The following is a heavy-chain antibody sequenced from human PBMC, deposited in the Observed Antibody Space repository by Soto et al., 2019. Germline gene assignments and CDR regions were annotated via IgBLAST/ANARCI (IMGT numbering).Heavy chain of an antibody. Sequence: SETLSLTCTVSGGSISSSSYYWGWIRQPPGKGLEWIGSIYYSGSTYYNPSLRSRLTMSVDTSKNQFSLKLSSVTAADTAVYYCAAFLGAYWYFDLWGRGTLVTVSS. CDR2: IYYSGST. V-gene: IGHV4-39*07. J-gene: IGHJ2*01. CDR1: GGSISSSSYY. D-gene: IGHD1-26*01. CDR3: AAFLGAYWYFDL.